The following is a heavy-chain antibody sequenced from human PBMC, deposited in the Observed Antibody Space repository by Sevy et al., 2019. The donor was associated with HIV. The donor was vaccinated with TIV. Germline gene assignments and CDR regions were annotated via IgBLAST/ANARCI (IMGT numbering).Heavy chain of an antibody. CDR3: ATTKDYYDSSGYPFDY. CDR2: FDPEDGDPEDGKT. J-gene: IGHJ4*02. D-gene: IGHD3-22*01. V-gene: IGHV1-24*01. CDR1: GYTLTQFS. Sequence: ASVKVSCKVSGYTLTQFSMHWVRQAPGKGLEWMTTFDPEDGDPEDGKTIYAQKFLGRVTMAEDTSTDTAYMELSSLRSDDTAVYYCATTKDYYDSSGYPFDYWGQGTLVTVSS.